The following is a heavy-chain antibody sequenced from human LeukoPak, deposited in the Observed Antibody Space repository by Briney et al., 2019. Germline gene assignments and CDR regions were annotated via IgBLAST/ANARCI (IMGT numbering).Heavy chain of an antibody. J-gene: IGHJ4*02. D-gene: IGHD6-19*01. V-gene: IGHV5-51*01. CDR2: IYPGASDT. CDR1: GYNFTTYW. Sequence: GESLKISCKGSGYNFTTYWSAWVRQMPGKGREWMGIIYPGASDTRYSPSFEGQVTISADKSVSTAYLRWSSLKGSDTAIYFCARMTSDWYFGYWGQGTLVTVSS. CDR3: ARMTSDWYFGY.